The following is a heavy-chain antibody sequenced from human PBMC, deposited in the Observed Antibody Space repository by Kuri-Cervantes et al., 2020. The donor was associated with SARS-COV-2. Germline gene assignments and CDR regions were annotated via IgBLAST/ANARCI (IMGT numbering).Heavy chain of an antibody. CDR3: ARLGYYYGSGSPYFDY. V-gene: IGHV4-59*11. CDR2: IYYSGST. J-gene: IGHJ4*02. CDR1: GGSISSHY. Sequence: SETLSLTCTVSGGSISSHYWSWIRQPPGKGLEWIGYIYYSGSTNYNPSLKSRVTISVDTSKNQFSLKLSSVTAADTAAYYCARLGYYYGSGSPYFDYWGQGTLVTVSS. D-gene: IGHD3-10*01.